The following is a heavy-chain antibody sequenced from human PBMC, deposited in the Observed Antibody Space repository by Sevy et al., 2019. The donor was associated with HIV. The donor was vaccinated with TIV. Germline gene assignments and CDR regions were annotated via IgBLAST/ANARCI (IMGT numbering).Heavy chain of an antibody. J-gene: IGHJ6*02. V-gene: IGHV3-30*02. D-gene: IGHD4-17*01. Sequence: LSLTCAASGFIFKSYGMHWVRQAPGKGLEWVTFIRNDGSTKYYADSVRGRFTASRDNSKNTLYLQMNSLRPEDTAVYYCVKGPHPAVTTSYALDVWGQGTTVTVSS. CDR1: GFIFKSYG. CDR2: IRNDGSTK. CDR3: VKGPHPAVTTSYALDV.